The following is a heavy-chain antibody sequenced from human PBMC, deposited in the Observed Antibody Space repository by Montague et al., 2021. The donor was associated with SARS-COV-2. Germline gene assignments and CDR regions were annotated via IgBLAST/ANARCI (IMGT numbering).Heavy chain of an antibody. J-gene: IGHJ4*02. CDR1: GGSFSGYY. D-gene: IGHD6-13*01. Sequence: SETLSLTCAVYGGSFSGYYWSWIRQPPGKGLEWIGEINHSGGTNYNPSLKSRVTISVDTSKNQFSLKLSSVTAADTAVYYCARGEYSSSWYGNKDYFDYWGQGTLVTVSS. V-gene: IGHV4-34*01. CDR3: ARGEYSSSWYGNKDYFDY. CDR2: INHSGGT.